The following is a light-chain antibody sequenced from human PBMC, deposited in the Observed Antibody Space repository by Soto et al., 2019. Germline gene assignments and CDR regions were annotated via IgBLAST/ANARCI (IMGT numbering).Light chain of an antibody. CDR3: QQRSNWAT. CDR1: QSVSRN. V-gene: IGKV3-11*01. J-gene: IGKJ3*01. Sequence: EIVLTQSPATLSLSPGERATLSCRASQSVSRNLAWYQQKPGQAPRLLIYDASNRATGIPARFSGSGSVTDFTLTISSLEPEDFAVYYCQQRSNWATFGPGTKGISN. CDR2: DAS.